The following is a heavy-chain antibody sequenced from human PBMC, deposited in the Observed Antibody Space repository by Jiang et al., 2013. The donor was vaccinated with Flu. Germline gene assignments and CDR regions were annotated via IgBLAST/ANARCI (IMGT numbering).Heavy chain of an antibody. CDR3: ARFDEDTGDSGFDY. Sequence: GLVKPSETLSLTCTVSGASISSSSWTWIRQSPGKGLECIGYIYDSGNTNYNPSLKSRVTMSMDTSKNQFSLKLSSATAADTAVYFCARFDEDTGDSGFDYWSQGTVVTVSS. D-gene: IGHD4-17*01. CDR2: IYDSGNT. CDR1: GASISSSS. V-gene: IGHV4-59*01. J-gene: IGHJ4*02.